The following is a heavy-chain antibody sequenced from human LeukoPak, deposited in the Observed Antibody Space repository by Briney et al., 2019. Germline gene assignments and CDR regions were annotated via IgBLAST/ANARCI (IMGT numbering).Heavy chain of an antibody. CDR3: ASPGKYDNSPIDY. CDR1: GYPISSGYY. D-gene: IGHD1-1*01. J-gene: IGHJ4*02. V-gene: IGHV4-38-2*01. Sequence: SETLSLTCAVSGYPISSGYYWVWIRQPPGKGLEWIGSIYHSGSTYYNPSLKSRVTISVDTSKNQFSLKLNSVTAADAAVYYCASPGKYDNSPIDYWGQGTLVTVSS. CDR2: IYHSGST.